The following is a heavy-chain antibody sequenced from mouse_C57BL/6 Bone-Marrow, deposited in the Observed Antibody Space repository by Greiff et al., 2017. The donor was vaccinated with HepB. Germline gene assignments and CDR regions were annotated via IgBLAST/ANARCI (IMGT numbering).Heavy chain of an antibody. CDR3: ARQLRLRAMDD. Sequence: EVMLVESGGGLVQPGGSLKLSCAASGFTFSDYGMAWVRQAPRKGPEWVAFISNLAYSIYYADPVTGRFTISRENAKNTLYLEMSSRRYEDTAMYYCARQLRLRAMDDWGQGTSVTVSS. CDR2: ISNLAYSI. D-gene: IGHD3-2*02. CDR1: GFTFSDYG. V-gene: IGHV5-15*01. J-gene: IGHJ4*01.